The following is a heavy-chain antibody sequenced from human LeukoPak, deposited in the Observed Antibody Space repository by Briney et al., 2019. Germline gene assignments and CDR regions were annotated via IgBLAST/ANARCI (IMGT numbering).Heavy chain of an antibody. Sequence: GESLKISCKGSGYSFTSYWISWVRQMPGKGREWMGRIDPSDSYTNYSPSFQGHVTISADKSISTAYLQWSSLKASDTAMYYCARPIAAAGTVWLWWGQGTLVTVSS. J-gene: IGHJ4*02. CDR1: GYSFTSYW. V-gene: IGHV5-10-1*01. CDR2: IDPSDSYT. D-gene: IGHD6-13*01. CDR3: ARPIAAAGTVWLW.